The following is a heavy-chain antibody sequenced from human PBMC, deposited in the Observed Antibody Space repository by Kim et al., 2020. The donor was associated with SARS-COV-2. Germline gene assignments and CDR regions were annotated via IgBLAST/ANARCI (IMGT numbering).Heavy chain of an antibody. Sequence: GGSLRLSCAASGFTFSSYGMHWVRQAPGKGLEWVAVISYDGSKKYYADSVKGRFTISRDNSKNTLYLQMNSLRAEDTAVYYCAKTPLWFGLDDWGQGTLVTVSS. CDR3: AKTPLWFGLDD. CDR2: ISYDGSKK. D-gene: IGHD3-10*01. J-gene: IGHJ4*02. CDR1: GFTFSSYG. V-gene: IGHV3-30*18.